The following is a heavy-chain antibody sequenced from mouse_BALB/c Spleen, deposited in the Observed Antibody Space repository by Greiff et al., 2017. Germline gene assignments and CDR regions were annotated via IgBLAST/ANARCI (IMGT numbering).Heavy chain of an antibody. J-gene: IGHJ3*01. V-gene: IGHV2-9*02. CDR2: IWAGGST. CDR3: AREDYGSSPFAY. D-gene: IGHD1-1*01. CDR1: GFSLTSYG. Sequence: QVHVKQSGPGLVAPSQSLSITCTVSGFSLTSYGVHWVRQPPGKGLEWLGVIWAGGSTNYNSALMSRLSISKDNSKSQVFLKMNSLQTDDTAMYYCAREDYGSSPFAYWGQGTLVTVSA.